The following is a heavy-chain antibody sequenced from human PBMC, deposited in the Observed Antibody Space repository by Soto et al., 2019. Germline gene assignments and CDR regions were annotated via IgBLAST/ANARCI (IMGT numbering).Heavy chain of an antibody. CDR1: GYTFTGYY. CDR3: ARSPDGAAAGTSDY. J-gene: IGHJ4*02. CDR2: INPNSGGT. V-gene: IGHV1-2*02. D-gene: IGHD6-13*01. Sequence: ASVKVSCKASGYTFTGYYMHWVRQAPGQGLEWMGWINPNSGGTNYAQKFQGRVTMTRDTSISTAYMELSRLRSDDTAVYYRARSPDGAAAGTSDYWGQGTLVTVSS.